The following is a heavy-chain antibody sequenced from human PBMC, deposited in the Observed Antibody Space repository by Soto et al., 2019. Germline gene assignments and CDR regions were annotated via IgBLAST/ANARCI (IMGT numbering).Heavy chain of an antibody. CDR3: AARNIVAPY. Sequence: EVQLVESGGGLVQPGESLRLSCAASGFTVSSNYMSWVRQAPGKGLEWVSLIYSGGTTDYADSVKGRFTISRDNSKNTLYLQMNSLIAEDTAVYYCAARNIVAPYWGQGTLVTVSS. D-gene: IGHD5-12*01. V-gene: IGHV3-66*01. CDR2: IYSGGTT. CDR1: GFTVSSNY. J-gene: IGHJ4*02.